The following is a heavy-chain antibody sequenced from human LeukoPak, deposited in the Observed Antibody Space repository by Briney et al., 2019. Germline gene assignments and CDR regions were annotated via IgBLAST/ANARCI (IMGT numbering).Heavy chain of an antibody. J-gene: IGHJ6*03. CDR3: ARGDFCSKSNCYLRPMDV. V-gene: IGHV4-59*01. CDR1: GGSISGYY. D-gene: IGHD3-3*01. Sequence: SETLSLTCTVSGGSISGYYWNWIRQPPGKGLEWIGYIYYSGSTTYNPSLKSRVTMSVDTAKNQFSLRVRSVTAADTAVYYCARGDFCSKSNCYLRPMDVWGKGTTVTVSS. CDR2: IYYSGST.